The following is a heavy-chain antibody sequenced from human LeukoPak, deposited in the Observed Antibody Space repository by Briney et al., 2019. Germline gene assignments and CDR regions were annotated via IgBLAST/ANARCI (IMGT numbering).Heavy chain of an antibody. CDR3: TTVTEGTFDY. Sequence: PGGSLRLSCAASRFTFNNAWMSWVRQAPGEGLEWVGRIKSNSDGGTADYAAPVKGRFSISRDDSKNTLYLQMNSLNTEDTAVYFCTTVTEGTFDYWGQGTLVTVSS. V-gene: IGHV3-15*01. J-gene: IGHJ4*02. D-gene: IGHD3-10*01. CDR1: RFTFNNAW. CDR2: IKSNSDGGTA.